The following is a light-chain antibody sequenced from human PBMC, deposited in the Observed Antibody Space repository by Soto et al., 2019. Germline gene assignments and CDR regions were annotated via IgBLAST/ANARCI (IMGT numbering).Light chain of an antibody. CDR1: QSVSID. CDR2: DAS. V-gene: IGKV3D-15*01. Sequence: EIVMTQSPDTLSVSPGERSTLSCRASQSVSIDLAWYQQTPGQAPRLLIYDASNGATGIPARFSGSGSGTDFTLTINSLEPDDFAVYYCQHHNNWPPTFGQGTRLEIK. J-gene: IGKJ5*01. CDR3: QHHNNWPPT.